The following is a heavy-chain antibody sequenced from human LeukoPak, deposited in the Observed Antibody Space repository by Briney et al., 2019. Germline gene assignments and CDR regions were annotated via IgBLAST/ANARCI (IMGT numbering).Heavy chain of an antibody. D-gene: IGHD3-22*01. CDR2: ISGSGGST. J-gene: IGHJ4*02. V-gene: IGHV3-23*01. Sequence: GGSLRLSCAASGFTFSSYAMSWVRQAPGKGLEWVSAISGSGGSTYYADSVKGRFTISRDNSQNTLYLQMNSLRAEDTAVYYCAKDGEYYYDSSGSYFDYWGQGTLVTVSS. CDR1: GFTFSSYA. CDR3: AKDGEYYYDSSGSYFDY.